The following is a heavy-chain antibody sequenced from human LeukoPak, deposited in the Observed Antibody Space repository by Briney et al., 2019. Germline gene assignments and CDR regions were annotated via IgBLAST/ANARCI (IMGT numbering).Heavy chain of an antibody. V-gene: IGHV1-2*02. CDR1: GYTFTGYY. CDR2: INPNSGGT. J-gene: IGHJ6*02. D-gene: IGHD5-12*01. Sequence: ASVTVSCKASGYTFTGYYMHWVRQAPGQGLEGMGWINPNSGGTNYAQKFQGRVTMTRDTSISTVYMELSRLRSDDTAVYYCAREGIVATPDFYYYYGMDVWGQGTTVTVSS. CDR3: AREGIVATPDFYYYYGMDV.